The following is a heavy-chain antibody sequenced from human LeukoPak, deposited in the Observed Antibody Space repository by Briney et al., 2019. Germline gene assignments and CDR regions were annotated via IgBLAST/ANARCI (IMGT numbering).Heavy chain of an antibody. D-gene: IGHD1-7*01. CDR2: ISGSGGST. CDR3: AKDREGTIADYFYC. CDR1: GFTFSSYA. J-gene: IGHJ4*01. V-gene: IGHV3-23*01. Sequence: WGSLRLSCAASGFTFSSYAMSWVRQAPGKGLEWVSSISGSGGSTYYADSVKGRFTISRDNSKNTLYLQMNSLRGEDTAVYYCAKDREGTIADYFYCWGQGTLVTVS.